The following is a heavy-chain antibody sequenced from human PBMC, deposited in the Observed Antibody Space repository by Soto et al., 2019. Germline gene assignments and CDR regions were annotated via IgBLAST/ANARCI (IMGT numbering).Heavy chain of an antibody. CDR2: IYTSGST. J-gene: IGHJ3*02. V-gene: IGHV4-4*07. Sequence: SETLSLTCTVSGGSISSYYWSWIRQPAGKGLEWIGRIYTSGSTNYNPSLKSRVTMSVDTSKNQFSLKLSSVTAADTAVYYCARDPMVVAATDDAFDIWGQGTMVTVSS. D-gene: IGHD2-15*01. CDR1: GGSISSYY. CDR3: ARDPMVVAATDDAFDI.